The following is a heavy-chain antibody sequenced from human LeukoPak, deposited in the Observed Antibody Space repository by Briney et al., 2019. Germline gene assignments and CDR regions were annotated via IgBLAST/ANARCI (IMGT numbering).Heavy chain of an antibody. CDR3: ARLPGGWGFSFDY. CDR1: GYHFTSYW. J-gene: IGHJ4*02. V-gene: IGHV5-51*01. D-gene: IGHD3-16*01. Sequence: GESRQISGKGSGYHFTSYWIGWARQMPGKGLEGMGIIYPGDSDIRNRPSFQGQVTISGDKSISTAYLQWSSLKASDTAMYYCARLPGGWGFSFDYWGQGTLVTVSS. CDR2: IYPGDSDI.